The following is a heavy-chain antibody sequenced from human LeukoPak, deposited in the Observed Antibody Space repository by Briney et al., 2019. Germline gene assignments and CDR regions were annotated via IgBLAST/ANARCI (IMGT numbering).Heavy chain of an antibody. D-gene: IGHD5-24*01. CDR3: AREGGGYNNRGFDY. CDR1: GFTFSSYS. Sequence: GSLRLSCAASGFTFSSYSMNWVRQAPGKGLEWVSYISSSSSTIYYADSVKGRFTISRDNAKNSLYLQMNSLRAEDTAVYYCAREGGGYNNRGFDYWGQGTLVTASS. CDR2: ISSSSSTI. V-gene: IGHV3-48*01. J-gene: IGHJ4*02.